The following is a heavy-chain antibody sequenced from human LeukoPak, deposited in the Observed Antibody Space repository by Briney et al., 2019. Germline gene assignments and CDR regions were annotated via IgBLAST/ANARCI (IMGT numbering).Heavy chain of an antibody. D-gene: IGHD6-13*01. CDR3: ATDQRTIAAPSLDY. J-gene: IGHJ4*02. Sequence: GGSLRLSCATSGFIFTKAWMSWVRQAPGKGLEWVARIKSKTDAETTYYAASVNGRFTISRDDSKSTMYLQMNSLKTEDTAVYYCATDQRTIAAPSLDYWGQGTLVTVSS. V-gene: IGHV3-15*01. CDR2: IKSKTDAETT. CDR1: GFIFTKAW.